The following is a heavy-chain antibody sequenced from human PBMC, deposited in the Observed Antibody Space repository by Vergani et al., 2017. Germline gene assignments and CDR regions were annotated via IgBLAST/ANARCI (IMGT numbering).Heavy chain of an antibody. J-gene: IGHJ4*02. CDR1: GFTYSSYE. Sequence: EVQLVESGGGLVQPGGSLRLSCAASGFTYSSYEMNWVRQAPGKGMECVSYISSSGSTTYYADYWKGRFTISRDNAKNALYLQMNSRRAEDTAVYYCAREEGSGWYYFDYWGQGTLVTVSS. D-gene: IGHD6-19*01. CDR3: AREEGSGWYYFDY. V-gene: IGHV3-48*03. CDR2: ISSSGSTT.